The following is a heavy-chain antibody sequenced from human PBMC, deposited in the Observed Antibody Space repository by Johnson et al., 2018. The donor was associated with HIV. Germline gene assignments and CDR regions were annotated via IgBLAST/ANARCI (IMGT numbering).Heavy chain of an antibody. Sequence: QVQLVESGGGLIQPGGSLRLSCAASGFTVSSNYMSWVRQAPGKGLEWVSVISGSGSTIYYADSVKGRFTISRDNAKNSLYLQMNSLRAEDTAVYYCARDQFRKGWDQLGVDAFDIWGQGTMVTVSS. D-gene: IGHD1-26*01. J-gene: IGHJ3*02. CDR1: GFTVSSNY. CDR2: ISGSGSTI. V-gene: IGHV3-11*04. CDR3: ARDQFRKGWDQLGVDAFDI.